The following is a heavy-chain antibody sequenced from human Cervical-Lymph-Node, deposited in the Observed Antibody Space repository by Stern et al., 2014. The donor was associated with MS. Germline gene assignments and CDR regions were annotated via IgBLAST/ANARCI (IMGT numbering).Heavy chain of an antibody. Sequence: VQLVESGAEVKKPGSSVKVSCKASGGAFSSYAISWVRQAPGQGLEWMGGFIPGFGTANYAEKVQGTVTMTADEPTRTASMDLSSLRLKDTAVYSGASRDWNYGYYGLDVWGQGTTVTVSS. CDR3: ASRDWNYGYYGLDV. V-gene: IGHV1-69*01. D-gene: IGHD1-1*01. CDR1: GGAFSSYA. CDR2: FIPGFGTA. J-gene: IGHJ6*02.